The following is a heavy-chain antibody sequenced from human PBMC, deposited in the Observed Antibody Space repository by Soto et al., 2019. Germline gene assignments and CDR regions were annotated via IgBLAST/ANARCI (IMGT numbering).Heavy chain of an antibody. D-gene: IGHD1-20*01. CDR3: ASSYNWNDGSVGDY. CDR2: INSKIDVGST. V-gene: IGHV3-15*07. CDR1: GFTFTNAW. J-gene: IGHJ4*02. Sequence: PGGALRLSCAASGFTFTNAWINWVCQAPGKGLEWVGRINSKIDVGSTYYADSVKGRFTISRDNSKDTLYLQMNRRRAEDTAVYYCASSYNWNDGSVGDYWGQGTLVTVSS.